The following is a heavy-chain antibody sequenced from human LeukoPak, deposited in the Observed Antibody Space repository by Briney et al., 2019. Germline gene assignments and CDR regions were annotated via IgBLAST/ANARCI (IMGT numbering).Heavy chain of an antibody. V-gene: IGHV3-7*01. J-gene: IGHJ4*02. CDR2: IKQGGSES. D-gene: IGHD1-26*01. Sequence: GGSLRLSCAASGFTFTDYWMTWVRQVPGKGLEWVANIKQGGSESYYVDSVKGRFTISRENAKNSLYLQMDSLRVDDTSVYYCARVGAWELQRVFDYWGQGTLVTVSS. CDR1: GFTFTDYW. CDR3: ARVGAWELQRVFDY.